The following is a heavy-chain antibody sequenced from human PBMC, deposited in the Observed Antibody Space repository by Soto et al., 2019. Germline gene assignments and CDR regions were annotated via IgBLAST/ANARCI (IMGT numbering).Heavy chain of an antibody. CDR3: ARAHTYYYGSSGYFYDY. CDR1: GGTFSSYA. D-gene: IGHD3-22*01. Sequence: GASVKVSCKASGGTFSSYAISWVRQAPGQRLEWMGGIIPMFGTANYAQKLQGRVTITADESTTTTYMELSSLRSEDTAVYFCARAHTYYYGSSGYFYDYWGQGTLVTVSS. V-gene: IGHV1-69*13. CDR2: IIPMFGTA. J-gene: IGHJ4*02.